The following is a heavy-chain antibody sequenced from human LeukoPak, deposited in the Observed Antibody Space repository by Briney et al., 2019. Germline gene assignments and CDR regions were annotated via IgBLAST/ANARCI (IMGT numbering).Heavy chain of an antibody. CDR2: IYYSGST. CDR3: ARDLSFDWFPYYFDY. V-gene: IGHV4-59*01. J-gene: IGHJ4*02. CDR1: GGSIRSYY. D-gene: IGHD3-9*01. Sequence: PSETPSLTCTVSGGSIRSYYWGWIRQPPGKGLEWIGYIYYSGSTNYNPSLKSRVTISVDTSKNQFSLKLSSVTAADTAIYYCARDLSFDWFPYYFDYWGQGILVTVSS.